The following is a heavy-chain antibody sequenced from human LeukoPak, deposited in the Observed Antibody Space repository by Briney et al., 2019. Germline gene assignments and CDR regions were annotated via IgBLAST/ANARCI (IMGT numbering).Heavy chain of an antibody. CDR2: IYPGDSDT. Sequence: GESLKISCRVSGYSFTTYWIGWVRQMPGKGLEWIGSIYPGDSDTRYSPSFQGKVTISAAKSISTAYLQWSSLKASATDMYYCARRWALYYFDYWGQGTLVTVSS. V-gene: IGHV5-51*01. D-gene: IGHD1-26*01. CDR3: ARRWALYYFDY. J-gene: IGHJ4*02. CDR1: GYSFTTYW.